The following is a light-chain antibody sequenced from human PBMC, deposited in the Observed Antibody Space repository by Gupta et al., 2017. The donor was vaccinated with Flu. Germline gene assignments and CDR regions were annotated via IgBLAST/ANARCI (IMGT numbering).Light chain of an antibody. Sequence: QSALTQPRSVSGSPGQSVTISCTGTSGDVGGYTYVSWYQQHPGKAPKLMICDVNKRPSGVPDRFSGSKSGNTASLTISGLQAEDEADYYCCSYAGSYTYVFGTGTKVTVL. V-gene: IGLV2-11*01. CDR2: DVN. CDR1: SGDVGGYTY. CDR3: CSYAGSYTYV. J-gene: IGLJ1*01.